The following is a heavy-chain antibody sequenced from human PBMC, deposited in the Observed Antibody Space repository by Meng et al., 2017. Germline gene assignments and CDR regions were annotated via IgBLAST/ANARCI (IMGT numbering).Heavy chain of an antibody. CDR3: ARDRENYYGSGSYLMRDYYYYGMDV. J-gene: IGHJ6*02. CDR1: GYTFTGYY. V-gene: IGHV1-2*02. CDR2: INPNSGGT. D-gene: IGHD3-10*01. Sequence: ASVKVSCKASGYTFTGYYMHWVRQAPGQGLEWMGWINPNSGGTTYAQKFKGRVTMTTDTSTSTAYMELRSLRSDDTAVYYCARDRENYYGSGSYLMRDYYYYGMDVWGQGTTVTVSS.